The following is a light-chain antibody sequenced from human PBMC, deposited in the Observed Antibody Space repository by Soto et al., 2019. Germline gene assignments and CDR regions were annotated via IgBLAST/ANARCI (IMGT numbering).Light chain of an antibody. CDR2: DVS. CDR3: CSYAGSYTSRV. V-gene: IGLV2-11*01. Sequence: QSALTQPRSVSGSPGQSVTISCTGTSSDVGGYNYVSWYQQHPGKAPKLMIYDVSKRPSGVPDRFSGSKSGNTASLTISGLQAEDEAEYYCCSYAGSYTSRVFGGGTKVTVL. CDR1: SSDVGGYNY. J-gene: IGLJ2*01.